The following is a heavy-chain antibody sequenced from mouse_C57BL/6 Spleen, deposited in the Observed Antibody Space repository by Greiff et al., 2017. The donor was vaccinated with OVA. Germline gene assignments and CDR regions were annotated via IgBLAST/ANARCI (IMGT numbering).Heavy chain of an antibody. CDR3: TTSGEGYYPLY. D-gene: IGHD2-3*01. CDR1: GFNIKDDY. J-gene: IGHJ2*01. CDR2: IDPENGDT. V-gene: IGHV14-4*01. Sequence: VQLQQSGAELVRPGASVKLSCTASGFNIKDDYMHWVKQRPEQGLEWIGWIDPENGDTEYASKFQGKATITADTSSNTAYLQLSSLTSEDTAVYYCTTSGEGYYPLYWGQGTTLTVSS.